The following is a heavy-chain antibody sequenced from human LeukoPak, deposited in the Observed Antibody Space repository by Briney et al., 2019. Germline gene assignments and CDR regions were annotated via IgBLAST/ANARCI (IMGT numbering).Heavy chain of an antibody. CDR1: GFTFSSYA. CDR3: AKDLGDGDGYDY. D-gene: IGHD5-24*01. Sequence: GGSLRLSCAASGFTFSSYAMSWVRQAPGKGLEWVSAISGSGGSTYYADSVKGWFTISRDNSKNTLYLQMNSLRAEDTAVYYCAKDLGDGDGYDYWGQGTLVTVSS. V-gene: IGHV3-23*01. CDR2: ISGSGGST. J-gene: IGHJ4*02.